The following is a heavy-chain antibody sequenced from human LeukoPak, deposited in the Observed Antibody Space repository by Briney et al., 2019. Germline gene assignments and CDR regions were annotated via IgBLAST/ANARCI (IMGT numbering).Heavy chain of an antibody. D-gene: IGHD3-22*01. CDR2: ISAYNGDT. CDR1: GYTFTNYG. Sequence: GASVKVSCKASGYTFTNYGISWVRQAPGQGLEWTGWISAYNGDTNYAQMLQGRVTLTTDASTNTAYMELRSLRSDDTAVYYCARDLPDLTYSYDSSGLDYWGQGTLVTVST. CDR3: ARDLPDLTYSYDSSGLDY. V-gene: IGHV1-18*01. J-gene: IGHJ4*02.